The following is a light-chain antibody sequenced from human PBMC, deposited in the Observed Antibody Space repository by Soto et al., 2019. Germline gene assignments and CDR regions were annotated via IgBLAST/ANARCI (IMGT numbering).Light chain of an antibody. Sequence: QSVLTQPASASGSPGQSITISCTGTSSDVGGYNYVSWYQQHPGKAPKLMIYDVSNRPSGVSNRFSGSKSGNTASLTISGLQAEDEADYYCSSYTSSSVWVFGGGTKLTVL. J-gene: IGLJ3*02. CDR1: SSDVGGYNY. CDR3: SSYTSSSVWV. CDR2: DVS. V-gene: IGLV2-14*01.